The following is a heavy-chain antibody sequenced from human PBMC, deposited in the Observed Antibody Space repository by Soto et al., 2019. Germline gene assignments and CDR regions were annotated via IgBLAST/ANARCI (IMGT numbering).Heavy chain of an antibody. CDR1: GGTFSSYA. CDR2: IIPIFGTA. J-gene: IGHJ4*02. Sequence: QVQLVQSGAEVKKPGSSVKVSCKASGGTFSSYAISWVRQAPGQGLEWMGGIIPIFGTANYAQKFQGRVTITEDESTSTAYMELSSLRSEDTAVYYCARDRDTYYYDSSGYSRDYWGQGTLVTVSS. CDR3: ARDRDTYYYDSSGYSRDY. D-gene: IGHD3-22*01. V-gene: IGHV1-69*01.